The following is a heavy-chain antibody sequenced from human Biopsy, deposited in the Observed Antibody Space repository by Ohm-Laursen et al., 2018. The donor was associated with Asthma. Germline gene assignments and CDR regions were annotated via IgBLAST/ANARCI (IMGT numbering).Heavy chain of an antibody. Sequence: ASVKVSCKVSGYTFIGCHIHWMRQAPGQGLEWMGRINPNSGGTNYAQKFQGRVTMTRDTSISTAYMEVSMLRSDDTAVYYCARGQKSAGDRWFDPWGQGTLVTVSS. CDR1: GYTFIGCH. D-gene: IGHD6-13*01. J-gene: IGHJ5*02. V-gene: IGHV1-2*06. CDR3: ARGQKSAGDRWFDP. CDR2: INPNSGGT.